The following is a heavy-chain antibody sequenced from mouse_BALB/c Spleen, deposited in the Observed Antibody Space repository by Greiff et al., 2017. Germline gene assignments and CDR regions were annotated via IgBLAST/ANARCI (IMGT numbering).Heavy chain of an antibody. Sequence: VQLQQSGAELVRSGASVKLSCTASGFNIKDYYTHWVKQRPEQGLEWIGWIDPENGDTEYAPKFQGKATMTADTSSNTAYLQLSSLTSEDTAVYYCNAFYGHYGAVAYWGQGTLVTVSA. CDR3: NAFYGHYGAVAY. CDR1: GFNIKDYY. V-gene: IGHV14-4*02. CDR2: IDPENGDT. D-gene: IGHD2-1*01. J-gene: IGHJ3*01.